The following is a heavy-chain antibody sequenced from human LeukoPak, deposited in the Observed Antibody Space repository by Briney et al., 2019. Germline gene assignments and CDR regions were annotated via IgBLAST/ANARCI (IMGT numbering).Heavy chain of an antibody. Sequence: ASVTVSFTASGYTLTIYYWSWVRQAPGQGLEWMGIINPSGGRTAYAQKFQGRVTMTTDTTTSTVYMELSSLRSEDTAVYYCARALKNYDILTGYYFFDSWGQGTLVTVSS. D-gene: IGHD3-9*01. CDR3: ARALKNYDILTGYYFFDS. CDR2: INPSGGRT. V-gene: IGHV1-46*01. CDR1: GYTLTIYY. J-gene: IGHJ4*02.